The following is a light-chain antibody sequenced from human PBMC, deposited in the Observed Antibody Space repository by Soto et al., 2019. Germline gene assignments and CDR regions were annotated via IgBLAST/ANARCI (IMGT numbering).Light chain of an antibody. CDR2: AAS. Sequence: DIQMTQSPSSLSASVGDTVTITCRASQDINIYLAWFQQRPGKAPRSLISAASTLQSGVPSKFSGSGSGTDFTLTISSLQPEDFATYYCQQYKTYPLTLGGGTEVEIK. V-gene: IGKV1-16*02. J-gene: IGKJ4*01. CDR1: QDINIY. CDR3: QQYKTYPLT.